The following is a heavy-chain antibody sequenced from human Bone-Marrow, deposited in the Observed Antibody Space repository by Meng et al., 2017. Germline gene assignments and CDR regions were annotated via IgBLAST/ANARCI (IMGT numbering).Heavy chain of an antibody. Sequence: QLQASRSGPVKHIQALSLTCAVSGGSISSDNYPWSWIRQPPGKGLESIGYIYHSGTASYNPSLESRVTISVDRSKNQFSLKLSSVTAADTAVYYCARGDGYNRYFDYWGQGTLVTVSS. CDR2: IYHSGTA. CDR1: GGSISSDNYP. J-gene: IGHJ4*02. CDR3: ARGDGYNRYFDY. V-gene: IGHV4-30-2*01. D-gene: IGHD5-24*01.